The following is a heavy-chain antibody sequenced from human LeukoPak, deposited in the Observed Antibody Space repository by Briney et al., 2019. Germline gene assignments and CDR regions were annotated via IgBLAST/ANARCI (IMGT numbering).Heavy chain of an antibody. D-gene: IGHD1-7*01. J-gene: IGHJ4*02. CDR2: ISASNGNT. CDR3: ARDHSNWNYAPDF. V-gene: IGHV1-18*01. Sequence: ASVKVSCKASGYTFTRYGISWVRQAPGQGLQWLGWISASNGNTNYAQKFRDRVTMSTDTSTGTAYLDVRSLTSDDTAVYYCARDHSNWNYAPDFWGQGTLVMVSS. CDR1: GYTFTRYG.